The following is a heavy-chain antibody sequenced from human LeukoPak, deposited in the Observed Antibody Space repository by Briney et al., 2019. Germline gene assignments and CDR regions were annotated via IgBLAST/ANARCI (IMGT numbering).Heavy chain of an antibody. CDR2: ISGSGGST. D-gene: IGHD5-12*01. V-gene: IGHV3-23*01. CDR3: AKYANVGWLRSNFDY. CDR1: GLTFSSYG. J-gene: IGHJ4*02. Sequence: PGGSLRLSCAASGLTFSSYGMSWVRQAPGKGLEWVSAISGSGGSTYYADSVKGRFTISRDNSKNTLYLQMNSLRAEDTAVYYCAKYANVGWLRSNFDYWGQGTLVTVSS.